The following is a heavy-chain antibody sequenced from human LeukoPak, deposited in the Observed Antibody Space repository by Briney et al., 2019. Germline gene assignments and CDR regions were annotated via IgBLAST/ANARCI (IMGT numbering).Heavy chain of an antibody. CDR2: IYFSGST. D-gene: IGHD1-26*01. Sequence: SETLSLTCTVFGGSISSSSHYWGWIRQPPGEGLEWIGSIYFSGSTYYSQSLKSRVTISVDPSTNQFSLKLSSVTAADTAVYYCARHKSSGTYPLDYWGQGTLVTVSS. CDR3: ARHKSSGTYPLDY. CDR1: GGSISSSSHY. J-gene: IGHJ4*02. V-gene: IGHV4-39*01.